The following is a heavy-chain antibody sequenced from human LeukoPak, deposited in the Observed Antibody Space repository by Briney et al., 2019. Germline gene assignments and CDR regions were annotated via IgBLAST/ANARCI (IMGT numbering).Heavy chain of an antibody. CDR1: GYTFTSNA. CDR3: ARDRGYSSGRAFDF. Sequence: SVKVSCKASGYTFTSNAISWVRQAPGQGLEWMGWISAYNGNTNYAQKFQGKVNMTTDTSTSTAYMDLRSLRSDDTAVYYCARDRGYSSGRAFDFWGQGTLVTVSS. D-gene: IGHD5-18*01. J-gene: IGHJ4*02. CDR2: ISAYNGNT. V-gene: IGHV1-18*04.